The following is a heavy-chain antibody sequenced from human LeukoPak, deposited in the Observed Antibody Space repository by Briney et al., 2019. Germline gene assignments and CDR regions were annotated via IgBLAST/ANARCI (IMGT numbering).Heavy chain of an antibody. CDR2: INHSGST. Sequence: SETLSLTCAVYGGSFSGYYWSWIRQPPGKGLEWIGEINHSGSTNYNPSLKSRVTISVDKSKNQFSLKLSSVTAADTAVYYCARGPYYYMDVWGKGTTVTVSS. CDR1: GGSFSGYY. V-gene: IGHV4-34*01. J-gene: IGHJ6*03. CDR3: ARGPYYYMDV.